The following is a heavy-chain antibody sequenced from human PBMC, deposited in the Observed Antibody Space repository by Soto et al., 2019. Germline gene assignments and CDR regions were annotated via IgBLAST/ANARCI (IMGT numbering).Heavy chain of an antibody. D-gene: IGHD5-18*01. J-gene: IGHJ4*02. CDR1: GGSFSGYY. V-gene: IGHV4-34*12. Sequence: SETLSLTCAVYGGSFSGYYWSWIRQPPGKGLEGIGETINIGSTNYNLSLKSLFTISVDTSKNQFSLKLSLVTAADTAVYYCASQLTYSYGYGYWGQGTLVTVSS. CDR2: TINIGST. CDR3: ASQLTYSYGYGY.